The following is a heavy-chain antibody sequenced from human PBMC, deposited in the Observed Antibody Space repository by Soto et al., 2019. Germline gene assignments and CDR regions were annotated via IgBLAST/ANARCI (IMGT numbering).Heavy chain of an antibody. CDR3: ARGARVAASSGDWFDL. D-gene: IGHD6-13*01. V-gene: IGHV1-46*01. CDR2: INPSGGST. CDR1: GYTFTSYY. Sequence: ASVKVSCKASGYTFTSYYMHWVRQAPGQGLEWMGIINPSGGSTSYAQKFQGRVTMTRDTSTSTVYMELSSLRPEDTAVYYCARGARVAASSGDWFDLWGQRTLVTVSS. J-gene: IGHJ5*02.